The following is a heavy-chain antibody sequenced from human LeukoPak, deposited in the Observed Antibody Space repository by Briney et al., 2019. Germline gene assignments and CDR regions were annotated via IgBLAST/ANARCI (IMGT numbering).Heavy chain of an antibody. V-gene: IGHV3-30*04. Sequence: QPGGSLRLSCAGSGFSFSSYAMHWVRQAPGKGLEWVAVISYDGSNKYYADSVKGRFTISRDNSKNTLYLQMNSLRAEDTAVYYCARDFGPPYYGSGSYYIPADYWGQGTLVTVSS. J-gene: IGHJ4*02. D-gene: IGHD3-10*01. CDR2: ISYDGSNK. CDR1: GFSFSSYA. CDR3: ARDFGPPYYGSGSYYIPADY.